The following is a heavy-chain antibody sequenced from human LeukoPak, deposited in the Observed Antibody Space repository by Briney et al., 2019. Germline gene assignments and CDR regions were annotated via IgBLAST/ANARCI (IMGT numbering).Heavy chain of an antibody. CDR3: AKDRHYMSSWYGAGDS. Sequence: GGSLRLSCAASGFTVNTNYVSWVRQAPGKGLEWVSGISGNDNSAYYADSVKGRFTISRDNYKNTLYLQMNSLRAEDTAVYYCAKDRHYMSSWYGAGDSWGQGTLVTVSS. V-gene: IGHV3-23*01. CDR1: GFTVNTNY. D-gene: IGHD6-13*01. CDR2: ISGNDNSA. J-gene: IGHJ4*02.